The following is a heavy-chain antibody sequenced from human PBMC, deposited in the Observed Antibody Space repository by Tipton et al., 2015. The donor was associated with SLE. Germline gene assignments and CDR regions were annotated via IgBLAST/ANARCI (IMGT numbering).Heavy chain of an antibody. CDR2: IYYSGST. D-gene: IGHD3-3*01. V-gene: IGHV4-39*07. Sequence: LSLPCTVSGGSISSSSYYWGWIRQPPGKGLEWIGSIYYSGSTYYNPSLKSRVTISVDTSKNQFSLKLSSVTAADTAVYYCARDPSAGGLDAFDIWGQGTMVTVSS. CDR1: GGSISSSSYY. CDR3: ARDPSAGGLDAFDI. J-gene: IGHJ3*02.